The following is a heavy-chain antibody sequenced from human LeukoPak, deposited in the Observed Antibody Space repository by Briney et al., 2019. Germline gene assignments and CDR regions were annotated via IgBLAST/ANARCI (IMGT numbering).Heavy chain of an antibody. D-gene: IGHD6-19*01. CDR2: IIPIFGTA. Sequence: SVKVSCKASGGTFSSYAISWVRQAPGQGLEWMGGIIPIFGTANYAQKFQGRVTITTDESTSTAYMELSSLRSEDTAVYYCARDTAYSSGRFPFGWFDPWGQGTLVTVSS. V-gene: IGHV1-69*05. CDR1: GGTFSSYA. J-gene: IGHJ5*02. CDR3: ARDTAYSSGRFPFGWFDP.